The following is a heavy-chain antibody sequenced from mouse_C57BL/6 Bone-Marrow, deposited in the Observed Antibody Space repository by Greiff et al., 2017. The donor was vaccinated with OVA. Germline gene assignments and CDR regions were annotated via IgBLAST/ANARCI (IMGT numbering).Heavy chain of an antibody. D-gene: IGHD2-2*01. CDR1: GFTFNDDY. CDR2: IDPENGDT. J-gene: IGHJ2*01. CDR3: TTFYGYDVY. Sequence: VQLQQSGAELVRPGASVKLSCTASGFTFNDDYMHWVKQRPDQGLEWIGWIDPENGDTEYASKFQGKATITADTSSNTAYLQLSSLTSEDTAVCYCTTFYGYDVYGGRGTTLTVTS. V-gene: IGHV14-4*01.